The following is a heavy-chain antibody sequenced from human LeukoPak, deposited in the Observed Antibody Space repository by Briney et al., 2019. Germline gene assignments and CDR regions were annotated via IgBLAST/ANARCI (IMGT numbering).Heavy chain of an antibody. CDR1: GGSISSYY. J-gene: IGHJ4*02. Sequence: SETLSLTCTVSGGSISSYYWSWIRQPAGKGLEWIGRIYTSGSTNYNPSLKSRVTMSVDTPKNQFSLKLSSVTAADTAVYYCARDREVGATFDYWGQGTLVTVSS. V-gene: IGHV4-4*07. D-gene: IGHD1-26*01. CDR3: ARDREVGATFDY. CDR2: IYTSGST.